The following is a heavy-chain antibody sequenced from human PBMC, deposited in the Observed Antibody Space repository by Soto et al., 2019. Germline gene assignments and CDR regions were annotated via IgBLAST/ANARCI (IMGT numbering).Heavy chain of an antibody. D-gene: IGHD3-9*01. V-gene: IGHV4-59*01. Sequence: PSETLSLTCTVSGGSISSYYWSWIRQPPGKGLEWIGYIYYSGSTNYNPSLKSRVTISVDTSKNQFSLKLSSVTAADSAVYYCARKTPLTGSLLFDPWGQGTLVTVSS. CDR3: ARKTPLTGSLLFDP. CDR1: GGSISSYY. J-gene: IGHJ5*02. CDR2: IYYSGST.